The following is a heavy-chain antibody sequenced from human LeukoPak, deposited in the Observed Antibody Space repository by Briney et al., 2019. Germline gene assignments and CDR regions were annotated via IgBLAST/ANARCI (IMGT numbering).Heavy chain of an antibody. J-gene: IGHJ4*02. CDR2: ISGSDGAT. D-gene: IGHD2-8*02. CDR1: GFTFSAYG. Sequence: GGSLRLSCVGSGFTFSAYGMSWVRQAPGKGLESVSSISGSDGATSYADSVKGRFTISRDNSKNTLYLQMNSLRAVDTAVYYCAKDMRGVVLVPRAYYFDSWGQGTLVTVSS. V-gene: IGHV3-23*01. CDR3: AKDMRGVVLVPRAYYFDS.